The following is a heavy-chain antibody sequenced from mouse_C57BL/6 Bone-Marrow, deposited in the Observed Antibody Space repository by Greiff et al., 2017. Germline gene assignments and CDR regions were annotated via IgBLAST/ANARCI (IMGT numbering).Heavy chain of an antibody. Sequence: VHVKQSGPVLVKPGASVKMSCTASGYTFTDYYMNWVKQSHGKSLEWIGVINPYNGGTSYNQTFKGKDTLTVDKYSSTAYMELNSLTTEDCAVYYCGDGPFAYWGQGTLVTVSA. D-gene: IGHD1-1*01. CDR1: GYTFTDYY. CDR3: GDGPFAY. CDR2: INPYNGGT. V-gene: IGHV1-19*01. J-gene: IGHJ3*01.